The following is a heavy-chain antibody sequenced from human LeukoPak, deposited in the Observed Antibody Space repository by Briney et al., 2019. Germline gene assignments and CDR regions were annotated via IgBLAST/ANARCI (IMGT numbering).Heavy chain of an antibody. CDR2: IKQDGSEK. CDR1: GFTFSSYG. D-gene: IGHD5-18*01. Sequence: GGTLRLSCAASGFTFSSYGMSWVRQAPGKGLEWVANIKQDGSEKYYVDSVKGRFTISRDNAKNSLYLQMNSLRAEDTAVYYCARESIGYSYRRRFDYWGQGTLVTVSS. J-gene: IGHJ4*02. CDR3: ARESIGYSYRRRFDY. V-gene: IGHV3-7*01.